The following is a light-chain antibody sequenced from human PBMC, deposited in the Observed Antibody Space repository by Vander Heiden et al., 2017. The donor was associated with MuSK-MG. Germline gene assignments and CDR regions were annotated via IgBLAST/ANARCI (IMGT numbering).Light chain of an antibody. CDR2: AAS. Sequence: DKVMTQSPATLSVSPGERATLSCRASQSVSSNFAWYQKKPGQAPRLLINAASTRATGIPAGFSGGGSGTEFTLTIGSLQSEDFAVYYCQQYKNWPPTFGQGTKVESK. J-gene: IGKJ1*01. CDR3: QQYKNWPPT. V-gene: IGKV3-15*01. CDR1: QSVSSN.